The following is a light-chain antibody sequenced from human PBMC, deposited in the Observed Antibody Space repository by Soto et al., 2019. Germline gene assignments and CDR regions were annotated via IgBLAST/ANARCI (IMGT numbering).Light chain of an antibody. CDR3: QQSYSTPLK. CDR1: QSISSY. CDR2: AAS. J-gene: IGKJ1*01. V-gene: IGKV1-39*01. Sequence: DIQMTQSPSSLSASVGDRVTITCRASQSISSYLNWYQQKPGKAPKLLIYAASSLQSGVPSRFSGSGSGTDFTLTISSLQPEDFATYYCQQSYSTPLKFGQGTKVDI.